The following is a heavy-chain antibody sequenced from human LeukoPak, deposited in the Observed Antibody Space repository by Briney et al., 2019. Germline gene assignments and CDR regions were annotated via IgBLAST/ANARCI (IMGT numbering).Heavy chain of an antibody. CDR1: GFTFSRYG. CDR3: ASAGSGLY. CDR2: ISYDGNNK. D-gene: IGHD6-19*01. J-gene: IGHJ4*02. V-gene: IGHV3-30*03. Sequence: GGSLRLSCAASGFTFSRYGMHWVRQAPGKGLEWVAVISYDGNNKYYADSVKGRFTISRDNSKNTLYLQMNSLRDEDTAVYYCASAGSGLYWGQGTLVTVSS.